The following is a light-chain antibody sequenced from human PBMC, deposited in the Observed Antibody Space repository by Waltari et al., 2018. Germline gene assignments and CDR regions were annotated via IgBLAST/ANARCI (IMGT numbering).Light chain of an antibody. CDR1: TSTIGTNL. CDR3: ATWDDSLSGRV. Sequence: QSVLPQPPPPSGPPGQPVTIFCSGSTSTIGTNLSPGYQLLPGTAPKTVIFANYHRPSGVPDRFSASKSGTSASLVISGLQSEDEADYFCATWDDSLSGRVFGGETKVTVL. CDR2: ANY. J-gene: IGLJ3*02. V-gene: IGLV1-44*01.